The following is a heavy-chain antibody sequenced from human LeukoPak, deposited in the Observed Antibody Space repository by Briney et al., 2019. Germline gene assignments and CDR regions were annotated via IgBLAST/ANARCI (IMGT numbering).Heavy chain of an antibody. CDR2: INPNSGGT. Sequence: WASVKVSCKASGYTFTGYYMHWVRQAPGQGLEWMGWINPNSGGTNYAQKFQGRVTMTRDTSISTAYMELGRLRSDDTAVYYCARRYCTNGVCWGSFDYWGQGTLVTVSS. CDR1: GYTFTGYY. CDR3: ARRYCTNGVCWGSFDY. D-gene: IGHD2-8*01. J-gene: IGHJ4*02. V-gene: IGHV1-2*02.